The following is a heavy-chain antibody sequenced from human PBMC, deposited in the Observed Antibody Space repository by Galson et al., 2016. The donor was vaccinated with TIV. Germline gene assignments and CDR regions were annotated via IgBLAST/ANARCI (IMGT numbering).Heavy chain of an antibody. CDR1: GGTFSSYV. D-gene: IGHD5-18*01. V-gene: IGHV1-69*06. CDR3: ATDRNTALDTYHAYYGMDA. CDR2: IIPLFRTT. J-gene: IGHJ6*02. Sequence: SVKVPCKASGGTFSSYVFNWVRLAPGQGLEWMGGIIPLFRTTNYAQKFQGRVTITADKSTNTAYMELNSLKSEDTAIYYCATDRNTALDTYHAYYGMDAWGQGTAVIVSS.